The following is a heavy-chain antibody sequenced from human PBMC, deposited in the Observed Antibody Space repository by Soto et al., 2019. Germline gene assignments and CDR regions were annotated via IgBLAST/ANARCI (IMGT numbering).Heavy chain of an antibody. Sequence: QVQLVESGGGVVQPGRSLRLSCAASGFTFSSYGMYWVRQAPGKGLEWVAVISYDGSNKYYADSVKGRFTISRDNSKNTLYLQMNSLRAEDTAVYYCAKVYDFWSGTRGWFDPWGQGTLVTVSS. CDR1: GFTFSSYG. J-gene: IGHJ5*02. D-gene: IGHD3-3*01. CDR3: AKVYDFWSGTRGWFDP. CDR2: ISYDGSNK. V-gene: IGHV3-30*18.